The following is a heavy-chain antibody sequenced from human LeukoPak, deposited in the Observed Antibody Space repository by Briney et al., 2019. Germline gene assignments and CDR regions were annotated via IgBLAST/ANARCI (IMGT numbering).Heavy chain of an antibody. CDR2: ISYDGSNK. CDR1: GFTFSSYA. J-gene: IGHJ4*02. CDR3: ARDMNYGAGNDY. Sequence: GRSLRLSCAASGFTFSSYAMHWVRQAPGKGLEWVAVISYDGSNKYYADSVKGRFTISRDNSKNTLYLQMNSLRAEDTAVYYCARDMNYGAGNDYWGQGTLVTVSS. V-gene: IGHV3-30-3*01. D-gene: IGHD4-17*01.